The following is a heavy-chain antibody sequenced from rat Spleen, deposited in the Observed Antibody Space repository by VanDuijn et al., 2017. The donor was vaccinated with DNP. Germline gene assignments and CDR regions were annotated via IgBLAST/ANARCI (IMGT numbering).Heavy chain of an antibody. CDR1: GFTFSDYY. CDR3: ATHYWYFDF. CDR2: ISNSGGSI. Sequence: EVQLVESGGGLVQPGRSLKLSCAASGFTFSDYYMAWVRQAPTKGLEWVAYISNSGGSIYYRDSVKGRFTISRYNAKSTLYLQMDSLRSEDTATYYCATHYWYFDFWGPGTMVTVSS. J-gene: IGHJ1*01. V-gene: IGHV5S23*01.